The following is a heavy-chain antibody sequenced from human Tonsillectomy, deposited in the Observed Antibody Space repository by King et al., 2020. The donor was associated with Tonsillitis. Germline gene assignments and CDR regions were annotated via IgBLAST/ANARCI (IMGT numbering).Heavy chain of an antibody. CDR3: ARLPSDGYDYKATFVDY. D-gene: IGHD5-24*01. CDR2: IFYTGTT. Sequence: QLQESGPGLVKPSETLTLTCTVSGVSISSGNSCWGWIRQPPGQGLGGIGNIFYTGTTYDNPSLKSRVSISVDTSKNQLSLKLSPVTAADTAVYYCARLPSDGYDYKATFVDYWGQGTLVTVSS. V-gene: IGHV4-39*07. J-gene: IGHJ4*02. CDR1: GVSISSGNSC.